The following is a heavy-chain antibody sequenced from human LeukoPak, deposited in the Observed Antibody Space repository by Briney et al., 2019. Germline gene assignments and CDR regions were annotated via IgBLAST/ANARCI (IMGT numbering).Heavy chain of an antibody. CDR2: INPNSGGT. Sequence: ASVKVSCKASGYTFTGYYMHWVRQAPGQGLEWMGWINPNSGGTNCAQKFQGRVTMTRDTSISTAYMELSRLRSDDTAVYYCATGEVGYCSRTSCYRGDPWGQGTLVTVSS. CDR3: ATGEVGYCSRTSCYRGDP. D-gene: IGHD2-2*01. V-gene: IGHV1-2*02. J-gene: IGHJ5*02. CDR1: GYTFTGYY.